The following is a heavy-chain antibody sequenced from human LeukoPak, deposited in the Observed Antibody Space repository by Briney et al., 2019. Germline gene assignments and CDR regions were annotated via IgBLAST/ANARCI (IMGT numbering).Heavy chain of an antibody. CDR3: AKEGYDSSGYYYAYFQH. CDR1: GFTFDDFA. J-gene: IGHJ1*01. D-gene: IGHD3-22*01. V-gene: IGHV3-30*02. Sequence: GGSLRLSCAASGFTFDDFAMHWVRQAPGKGLEWVAFIRYDGSNKYYADSVKGRFTISRDNSKNTLYLQMNSLRAEDTAVYYCAKEGYDSSGYYYAYFQHWGQGTLVTVSS. CDR2: IRYDGSNK.